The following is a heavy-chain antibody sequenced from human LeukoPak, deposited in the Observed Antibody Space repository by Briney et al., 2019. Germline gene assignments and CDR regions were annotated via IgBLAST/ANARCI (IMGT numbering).Heavy chain of an antibody. V-gene: IGHV3-23*01. D-gene: IGHD3-3*01. J-gene: IGHJ4*02. CDR1: GFTFSSYV. CDR2: ISGSGGGR. Sequence: RSGGSLRLSCAVSGFTFSSYVMSWVRQAPGKGLEWVSTISGSGGGRYYADSVKGRFTISRDNAKNSLYLQMNSLRAEDTAVYYCARSGVDFWSGYWGPGPGLFDYWGQGTLVTVSS. CDR3: ARSGVDFWSGYWGPGPGLFDY.